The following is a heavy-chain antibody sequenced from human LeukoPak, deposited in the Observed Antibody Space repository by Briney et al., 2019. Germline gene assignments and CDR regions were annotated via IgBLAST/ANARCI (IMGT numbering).Heavy chain of an antibody. Sequence: PSETLSLTCAVYGGSFSGYYWSWIRQPPGKGLEWIGEINHSGSTNYSPSLKSRVTISVDTSKNQFSLKLSSVTAADTAVYYCARTFPRLGYCSGGSCYSKDYWGQGTLVTVSS. D-gene: IGHD2-15*01. CDR1: GGSFSGYY. CDR2: INHSGST. J-gene: IGHJ4*02. CDR3: ARTFPRLGYCSGGSCYSKDY. V-gene: IGHV4-34*01.